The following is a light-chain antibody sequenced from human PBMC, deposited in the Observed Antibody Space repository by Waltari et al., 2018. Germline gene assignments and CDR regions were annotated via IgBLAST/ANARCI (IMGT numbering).Light chain of an antibody. Sequence: EIVLPQSPGTMSLSLGARATLSCRASQSIGRSVVWYQQRPGQAPRLLIYDISRRATGIPDRFSGSGYGTDFSLTISRLEPEDFAVYYCQKYERLPATFGQGTTVEIK. CDR2: DIS. CDR1: QSIGRS. CDR3: QKYERLPAT. V-gene: IGKV3-20*01. J-gene: IGKJ1*01.